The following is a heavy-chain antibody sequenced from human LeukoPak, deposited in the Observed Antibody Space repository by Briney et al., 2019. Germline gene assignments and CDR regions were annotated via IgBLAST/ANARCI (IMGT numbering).Heavy chain of an antibody. Sequence: GGSLRLSCAASGFTFSTYSMNWVRQAPGEGLEWVSYISSPSSTIYYADSVKGRFTISRDNAKNSLYLQMNSLRAEDTAVYYCARTPCYDILTGYYAYWGQGTLVTVSS. V-gene: IGHV3-48*04. CDR1: GFTFSTYS. CDR2: ISSPSSTI. D-gene: IGHD3-9*01. CDR3: ARTPCYDILTGYYAY. J-gene: IGHJ4*02.